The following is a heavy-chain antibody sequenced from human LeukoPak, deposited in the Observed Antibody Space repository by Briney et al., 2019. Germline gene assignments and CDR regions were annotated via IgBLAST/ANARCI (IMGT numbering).Heavy chain of an antibody. CDR3: ARDGYNWNSIRPDNYYYYYGMDV. CDR1: GGSISSSSYY. Sequence: SETLSLTCTVSGGSISSSSYYWSWIRQPPGKGLEWIGYIYYSGSTNYNPSLKSRVTISVDTSKNQFSLKLSSVTAADTAVYYCARDGYNWNSIRPDNYYYYYGMDVWGQGTTVTVSS. V-gene: IGHV4-61*01. CDR2: IYYSGST. D-gene: IGHD1-7*01. J-gene: IGHJ6*02.